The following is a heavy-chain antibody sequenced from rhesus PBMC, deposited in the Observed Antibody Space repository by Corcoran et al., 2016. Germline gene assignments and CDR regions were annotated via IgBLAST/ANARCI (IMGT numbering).Heavy chain of an antibody. CDR1: GFTFSDLY. D-gene: IGHD3-3*01. V-gene: IGHV3-6*01. J-gene: IGHJ6*01. CDR2: ISSKAYGVTA. Sequence: EVQLVESGGGLVQPGGPLRPSCVASGFTFSDLYLYCVRPAPGNGLEWVGLISSKAYGVTAEYAASVKARFAISRDDSKSFAYLQMNSLKTEDTAVYFCTGGTGTYYGLHSWGQGVVVTVSS. CDR3: TGGTGTYYGLHS.